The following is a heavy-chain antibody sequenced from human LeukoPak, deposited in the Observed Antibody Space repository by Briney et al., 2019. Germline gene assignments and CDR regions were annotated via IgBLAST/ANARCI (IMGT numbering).Heavy chain of an antibody. V-gene: IGHV3-7*01. Sequence: GESLRLSCAASGFTFSSYWMSWVRQVPGKGLEWVANIKKDGSEKKYVDSVKGRFTISRDNAENSLYLQMNSLRVEDKAVYYCVREGGSDWYSGWFDPWGQGTLVTVSS. CDR2: IKKDGSEK. J-gene: IGHJ5*02. CDR3: VREGGSDWYSGWFDP. CDR1: GFTFSSYW. D-gene: IGHD6-19*01.